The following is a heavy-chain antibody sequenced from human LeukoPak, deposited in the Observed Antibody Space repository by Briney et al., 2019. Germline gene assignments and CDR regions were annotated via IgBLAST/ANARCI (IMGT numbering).Heavy chain of an antibody. J-gene: IGHJ5*02. D-gene: IGHD6-13*01. CDR1: GFXFNTYT. Sequence: PGGSLRLSCAASGFXFNTYTIAWVRQAPGKGLEWISSISGSGYSTFYADSVKGRFTISRDNSKKTVHLQMDKLRAEDTAIYYCATDSSSWNIFDNWGQGTLVTVSS. CDR3: ATDSSSWNIFDN. CDR2: ISGSGYST. V-gene: IGHV3-23*01.